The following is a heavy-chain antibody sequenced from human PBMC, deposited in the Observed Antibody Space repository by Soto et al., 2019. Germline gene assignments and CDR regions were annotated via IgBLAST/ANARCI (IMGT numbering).Heavy chain of an antibody. D-gene: IGHD3-22*01. Sequence: GSLRLSCAASGFTFSAHYMDWVRQAPGKGLEWVSALSGSGVSTYYADSVMGRFTISRDNSKNTVYLQMNSLRAEDTAVYYCAKIESRFFYDSTGYYPFDYWGQGTLVTVSS. J-gene: IGHJ4*02. V-gene: IGHV3-23*01. CDR3: AKIESRFFYDSTGYYPFDY. CDR1: GFTFSAHY. CDR2: LSGSGVST.